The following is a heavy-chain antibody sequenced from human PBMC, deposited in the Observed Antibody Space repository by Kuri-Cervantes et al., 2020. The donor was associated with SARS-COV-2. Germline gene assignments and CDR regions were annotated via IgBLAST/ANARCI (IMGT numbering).Heavy chain of an antibody. J-gene: IGHJ4*02. V-gene: IGHV3-48*01. CDR2: ISSSSSTI. D-gene: IGHD3-22*01. CDR3: ARGRYDFDY. CDR1: GFNFSRTD. Sequence: GGSLRLSCAASGFNFSRTDMNWVRQAPGKGLEWVSYISSSSSTIYYADSVKGRFTISRDNAKNSLYLQMNSLRAEDTAVYYCARGRYDFDYWGQGTLVTVSS.